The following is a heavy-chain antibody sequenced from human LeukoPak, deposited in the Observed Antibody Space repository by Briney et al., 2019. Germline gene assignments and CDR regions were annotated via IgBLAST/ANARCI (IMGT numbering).Heavy chain of an antibody. Sequence: GGSLRLSCAASGFTFNNYALHWVRQAPGKGLEWVAVISYDGSKKYYADSVKGRFTISRDNSKNTLSLQMNSLRAEDTAVYFCAKSGRVYAVPAAPDFWGQGTLVTVSS. V-gene: IGHV3-30*04. CDR3: AKSGRVYAVPAAPDF. CDR2: ISYDGSKK. J-gene: IGHJ4*02. CDR1: GFTFNNYA. D-gene: IGHD2-2*01.